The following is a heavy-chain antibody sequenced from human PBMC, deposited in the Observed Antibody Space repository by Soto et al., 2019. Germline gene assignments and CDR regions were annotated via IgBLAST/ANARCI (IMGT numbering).Heavy chain of an antibody. Sequence: QVQLVESGGGVVQPGRSLRLSCAASGFTFSSYAMHWVRQAPGKGLEWVAVISYDGSNKYYADSVKGRFTISRDNSKNTLYLQMNSLRAEDTAVYYCAREQYYFDYWGQGTLVTVCS. V-gene: IGHV3-30-3*01. CDR1: GFTFSSYA. J-gene: IGHJ4*02. CDR3: AREQYYFDY. CDR2: ISYDGSNK.